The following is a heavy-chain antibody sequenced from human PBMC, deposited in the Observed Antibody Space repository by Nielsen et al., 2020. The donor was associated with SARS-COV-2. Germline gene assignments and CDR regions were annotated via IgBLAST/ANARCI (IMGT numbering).Heavy chain of an antibody. CDR1: GASVSSGDYF. CDR2: IYYSGST. V-gene: IGHV4-30-4*01. J-gene: IGHJ4*02. D-gene: IGHD3-22*01. Sequence: LRLSCTVSGASVSSGDYFYSWIRQPPGKGLEWIGHIYYSGSTYYNPSLKSRVSISLDTAKNQFSLKLSSMTAADTAVYFCARGDYDSSGSDYWGQGTLVSVSS. CDR3: ARGDYDSSGSDY.